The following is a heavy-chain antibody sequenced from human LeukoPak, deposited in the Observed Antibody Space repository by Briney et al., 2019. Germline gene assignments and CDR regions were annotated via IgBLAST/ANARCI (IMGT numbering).Heavy chain of an antibody. Sequence: GGSLRLSCAASGFTFSSYAMSWVRQAPGKGLEWVSAISGSGGSTYYADSVKGRFTISRDNSENTLYLQMNSLRAEDTAVYYCANNQVTIQRPENYWGQGTLVTVSS. D-gene: IGHD2-21*02. J-gene: IGHJ4*02. CDR2: ISGSGGST. CDR3: ANNQVTIQRPENY. V-gene: IGHV3-23*01. CDR1: GFTFSSYA.